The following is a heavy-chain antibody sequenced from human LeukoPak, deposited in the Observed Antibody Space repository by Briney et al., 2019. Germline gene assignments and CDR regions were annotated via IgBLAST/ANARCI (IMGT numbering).Heavy chain of an antibody. V-gene: IGHV4-4*02. D-gene: IGHD3-16*02. CDR2: IYHGGST. J-gene: IGHJ4*02. CDR1: GGSISSSIW. Sequence: PSGTLSLTCAVSGGSISSSIWWSWVRQPPGKGLEWIGEIYHGGSTNYNPSLESRVTISVDKSKNQFSLKLSSVTAADTAVYYCASSIIRVDDLSPVDYWGRGTLVTVSS. CDR3: ASSIIRVDDLSPVDY.